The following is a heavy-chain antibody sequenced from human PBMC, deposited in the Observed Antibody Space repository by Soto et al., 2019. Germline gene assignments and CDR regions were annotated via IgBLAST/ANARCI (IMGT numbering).Heavy chain of an antibody. CDR1: GFTFSSYA. D-gene: IGHD3-9*01. J-gene: IGHJ5*02. V-gene: IGHV3-23*01. CDR3: ASGYDILTGYYGPAGFDP. Sequence: GGSLRLSCAASGFTFSSYAMSWVRQAPGKGLEWVSAISGSGGSTYYADSVKGRFTISRDNSKNTLYLQMNSLRAEDTAVYYCASGYDILTGYYGPAGFDPWGQGTLVTVSS. CDR2: ISGSGGST.